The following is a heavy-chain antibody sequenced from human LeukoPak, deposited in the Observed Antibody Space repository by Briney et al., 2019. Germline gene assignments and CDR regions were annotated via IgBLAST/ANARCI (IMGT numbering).Heavy chain of an antibody. J-gene: IGHJ4*02. D-gene: IGHD3-22*01. V-gene: IGHV3-53*01. CDR1: GFTVSSNY. CDR3: ARDIYYYDSSGHAGY. Sequence: GGSLRLSCAASGFTVSSNYMSWVRQAPGKGLEWVSVIYSGGSTYYADSVKGRFTISRDNAKNSLYLQMNSLRAEDTAVYYCARDIYYYDSSGHAGYWGQGTLVTVSS. CDR2: IYSGGST.